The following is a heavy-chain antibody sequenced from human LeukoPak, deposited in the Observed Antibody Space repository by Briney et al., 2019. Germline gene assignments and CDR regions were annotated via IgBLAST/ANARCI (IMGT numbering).Heavy chain of an antibody. CDR3: ATLGVITIFGVITNDAFDI. J-gene: IGHJ3*02. CDR2: INPNSGGT. D-gene: IGHD3-3*01. V-gene: IGHV1-2*02. Sequence: DSVKVSCKPSGYTFTGYYMHWVRQAPGQGLEWMGWINPNSGGTNYAQKFQGRVTMTRDTSISTAYMELTRLRSDDTAVYYCATLGVITIFGVITNDAFDIWSQGTMVTVSS. CDR1: GYTFTGYY.